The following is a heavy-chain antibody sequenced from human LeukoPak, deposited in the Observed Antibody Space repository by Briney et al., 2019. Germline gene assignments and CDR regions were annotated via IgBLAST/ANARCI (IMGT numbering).Heavy chain of an antibody. D-gene: IGHD2-2*01. CDR3: ARTIGLYQLLDYYYGMDV. CDR2: IIPILGIA. J-gene: IGHJ6*02. CDR1: GGTFSSYA. V-gene: IGHV1-69*04. Sequence: GASVKVSCKASGGTFSSYAISWVRQAPGQGLEWMGRIIPILGIANYAQKFQGRVTITADKSTSTAYMELSSLRSEDTAVYYCARTIGLYQLLDYYYGMDVWGQGTTVTVSS.